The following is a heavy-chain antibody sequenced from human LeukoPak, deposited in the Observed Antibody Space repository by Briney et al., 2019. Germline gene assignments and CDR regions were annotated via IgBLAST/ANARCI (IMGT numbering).Heavy chain of an antibody. CDR2: IYYSGST. V-gene: IGHV4-39*01. J-gene: IGHJ4*02. Sequence: SETLSLTCTVSGGSISSSSYYWDWIRQPPGKGLEWIGSIYYSGSTYYNPSLKSRVTISVDTSKNQFSLKLSSVTAADTAVYYCASGRGRYSSSWYLVGSYYFDYWGQGTLVTVSS. CDR3: ASGRGRYSSSWYLVGSYYFDY. CDR1: GGSISSSSYY. D-gene: IGHD6-13*01.